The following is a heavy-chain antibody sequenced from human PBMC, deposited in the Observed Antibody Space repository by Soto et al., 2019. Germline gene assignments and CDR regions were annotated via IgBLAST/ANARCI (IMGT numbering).Heavy chain of an antibody. CDR2: IYYSGST. Sequence: SATLSLTCTVSGGSISSYYWSWIRQPPGKGLEWIGYIYYSGSTNYNPSLKSRVTISVETPKNQLSLKLSSVNAADTPVYHCARGHPGYSYGYRRPSYHXWGQGTLLSVSX. D-gene: IGHD5-18*01. CDR1: GGSISSYY. V-gene: IGHV4-59*01. J-gene: IGHJ4*02. CDR3: ARGHPGYSYGYRRPSYHX.